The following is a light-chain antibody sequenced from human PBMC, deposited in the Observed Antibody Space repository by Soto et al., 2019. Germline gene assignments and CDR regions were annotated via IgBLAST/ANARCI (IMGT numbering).Light chain of an antibody. Sequence: IVLTQSPGILSLSPGERAILSCRASQTVDMDYVAWYQQKGGQVPRLLISGASTRASGVPDRFSGSGSGANFTLTITRLQPEDFAVYYCQQYGSSPFNFGPGTKV. V-gene: IGKV3-20*01. CDR1: QTVDMDY. CDR3: QQYGSSPFN. J-gene: IGKJ3*01. CDR2: GAS.